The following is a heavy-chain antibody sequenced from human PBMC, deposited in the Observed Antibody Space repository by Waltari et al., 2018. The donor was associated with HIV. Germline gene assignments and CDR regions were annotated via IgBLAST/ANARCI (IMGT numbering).Heavy chain of an antibody. V-gene: IGHV4-34*01. CDR2: INDGGKT. CDR3: VRGPSRRVHFHSQSFFHYCGFDV. CDR1: GVSLTEHF. D-gene: IGHD3-10*01. J-gene: IGHJ6*01. Sequence: QVQLQQWGAGLLRPSETLSLTCAVYGVSLTEHFWSWVRQSPRKGLEWIGEINDGGKTNYNPSRKSRVAMSIDMAKNQFSLNLTSVTAADTATYYCVRGPSRRVHFHSQSFFHYCGFDVWGRGTTVTVSS.